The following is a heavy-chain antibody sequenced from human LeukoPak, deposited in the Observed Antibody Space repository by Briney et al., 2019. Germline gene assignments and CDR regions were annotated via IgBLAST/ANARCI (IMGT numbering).Heavy chain of an antibody. Sequence: PGGSLRLSCATSGFTFSSYAMSWVRQAPGKGLEWVSAISGSGGSTYYTDSVKGRFTISRDNSKNTLYLQMNSLRAEDTAVYCCAKEAQWELLYFQHWGQGTLVTVSS. CDR3: AKEAQWELLYFQH. J-gene: IGHJ1*01. CDR2: ISGSGGST. CDR1: GFTFSSYA. V-gene: IGHV3-23*01. D-gene: IGHD1-26*01.